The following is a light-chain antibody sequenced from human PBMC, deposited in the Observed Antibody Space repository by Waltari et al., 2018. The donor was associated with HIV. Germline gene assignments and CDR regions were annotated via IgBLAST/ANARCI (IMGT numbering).Light chain of an antibody. CDR3: SAHAGANRVI. V-gene: IGLV2-8*01. CDR2: GVS. CDR1: SSDVGAYNY. J-gene: IGLJ2*01. Sequence: QSALTQPPSASGCLGQSVTFSCDGSSSDVGAYNYASWYLKLTGKAPQFIIYGVSQRPPGVPDRCSGSKSGNTASLTVSGLQAEDEADYYCSAHAGANRVIFGGGTKVTVL.